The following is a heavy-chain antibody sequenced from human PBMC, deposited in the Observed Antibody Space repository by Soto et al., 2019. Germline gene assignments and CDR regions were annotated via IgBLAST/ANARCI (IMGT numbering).Heavy chain of an antibody. CDR2: INPSGGST. CDR3: ARDCSSTSCHTGFDY. J-gene: IGHJ4*02. Sequence: ASVKVSCKASGYTFTSYYMHWVRQAPGQGLEWMGIINPSGGSTSYAQKFQGRVTMTRDTSTSTVYMELSSLRSEDTAVYYCARDCSSTSCHTGFDYWGQGTLVTVSS. V-gene: IGHV1-46*01. D-gene: IGHD2-2*02. CDR1: GYTFTSYY.